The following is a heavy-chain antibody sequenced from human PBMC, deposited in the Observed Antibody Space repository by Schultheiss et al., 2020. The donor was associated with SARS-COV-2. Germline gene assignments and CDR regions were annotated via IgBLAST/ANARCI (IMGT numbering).Heavy chain of an antibody. J-gene: IGHJ3*02. Sequence: SETLSLTCTVSGGSISSYYWSWIRQPPGKGLEWIGYIYYSGSTNYNPSLKSRVTISVDTSKNQFSLKLSSVTAADTAVYYCASGESIVGATFDIWSQGTMVTVSS. CDR1: GGSISSYY. D-gene: IGHD1-26*01. V-gene: IGHV4-59*01. CDR3: ASGESIVGATFDI. CDR2: IYYSGST.